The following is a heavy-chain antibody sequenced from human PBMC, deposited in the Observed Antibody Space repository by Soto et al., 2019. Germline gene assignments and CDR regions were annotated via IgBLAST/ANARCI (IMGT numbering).Heavy chain of an antibody. CDR2: ISGSGGST. V-gene: IGHV3-23*01. D-gene: IGHD6-19*01. J-gene: IGHJ3*02. CDR3: AKDGGDGMVGIAVAGTGDAFDI. Sequence: GGSLRLSCAASGFTFSSYAMSWVRQAPGKGLEWVSAISGSGGSTYYADSVKGRFTISRDNSKNTLYLQMNSLRAEDTAVYYCAKDGGDGMVGIAVAGTGDAFDIWGQGTMVTVSS. CDR1: GFTFSSYA.